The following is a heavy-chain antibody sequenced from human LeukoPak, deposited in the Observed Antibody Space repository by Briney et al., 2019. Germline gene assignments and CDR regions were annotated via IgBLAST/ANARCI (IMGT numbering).Heavy chain of an antibody. CDR3: AKDPGSGWSKYYFDY. V-gene: IGHV3-23*01. J-gene: IGHJ4*02. D-gene: IGHD6-19*01. CDR2: ISGSGGST. Sequence: GGSLRLSCAASGFTFSSYAMSWVRQAPGKGLEWVSAISGSGGSTYYADSVKGRFTISRDNSKNTLYLQMNSLRAEDTAVYYCAKDPGSGWSKYYFDYWGLGTLVTVSS. CDR1: GFTFSSYA.